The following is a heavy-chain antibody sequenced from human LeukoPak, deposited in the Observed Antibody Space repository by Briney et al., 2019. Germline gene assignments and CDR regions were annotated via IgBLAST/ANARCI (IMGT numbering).Heavy chain of an antibody. J-gene: IGHJ4*02. V-gene: IGHV3-30*18. CDR3: AKAGAYDSSGYYYYLEY. CDR2: ISSDGNDK. CDR1: GFTFSSFG. D-gene: IGHD3-22*01. Sequence: PGGSLRLSCPASGFTFSSFGIHWVRQAPGKGLEWVASISSDGNDKFYVDSVEGRFTISRDNSRSTLYLQMDSLRAEDTAVYYCAKAGAYDSSGYYYYLEYWGQGTLVTVSS.